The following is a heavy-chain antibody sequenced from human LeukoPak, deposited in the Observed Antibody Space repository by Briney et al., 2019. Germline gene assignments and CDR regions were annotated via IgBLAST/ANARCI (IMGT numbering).Heavy chain of an antibody. CDR2: IYYSGTT. CDR1: GGSISSYY. V-gene: IGHV4-59*01. Sequence: PSETLSLTCTVSGGSISSYYWSWIRQPPGKGLEWIGYIYYSGTTNYNPSLKSRVTIPVDTPKNQFSLKLSSVTAADTAVYYCARGVYIAAAQYAYWGQGTLVTVSS. CDR3: ARGVYIAAAQYAY. J-gene: IGHJ4*02. D-gene: IGHD6-13*01.